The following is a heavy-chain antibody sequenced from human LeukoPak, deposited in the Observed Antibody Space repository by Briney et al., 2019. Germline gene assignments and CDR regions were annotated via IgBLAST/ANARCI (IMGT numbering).Heavy chain of an antibody. CDR2: IKSSADGGAT. J-gene: IGHJ4*02. CDR3: SLRYCSGTSCPGY. CDR1: GFTFSDAW. V-gene: IGHV3-15*01. D-gene: IGHD2-8*02. Sequence: KPGGSLRLSCAASGFTFSDAWLSWVRQAPGKGLEWVGRIKSSADGGATDYAAPVKGRFTVSRDDSKDTLYLQVSSLKTEDTAVYYCSLRYCSGTSCPGYWGQGTLVTVSS.